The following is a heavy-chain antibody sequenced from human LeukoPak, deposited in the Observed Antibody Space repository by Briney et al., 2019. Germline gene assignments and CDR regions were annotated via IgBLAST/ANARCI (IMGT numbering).Heavy chain of an antibody. CDR3: AKGHQVTTFYDAFDI. CDR1: GFTFSSYA. Sequence: TGGSLRLSCAVSGFTFSSYAMTWVRQAPGKGLEWVSAISGSGETTYYADSVKGRFTIPRDNSKNTLYLHMNSLRAEDTALYYCAKGHQVTTFYDAFDIWGQGTMVTVSS. J-gene: IGHJ3*02. D-gene: IGHD4-17*01. V-gene: IGHV3-23*01. CDR2: ISGSGETT.